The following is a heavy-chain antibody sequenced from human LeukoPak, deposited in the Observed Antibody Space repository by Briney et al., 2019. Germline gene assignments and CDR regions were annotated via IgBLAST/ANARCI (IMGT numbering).Heavy chain of an antibody. CDR1: GFTVSSNY. Sequence: GGSLRLSCAASGFTVSSNYMSWVRQAPGKGLEWVSVIYSGGSTYYADSVKGRFTISRDNSKNTLYLQMNSLRAEDTAVYYCARDRRIVVDYYYYYGMDVWGQGTTVTVSS. D-gene: IGHD3-22*01. CDR3: ARDRRIVVDYYYYYGMDV. CDR2: IYSGGST. V-gene: IGHV3-53*01. J-gene: IGHJ6*02.